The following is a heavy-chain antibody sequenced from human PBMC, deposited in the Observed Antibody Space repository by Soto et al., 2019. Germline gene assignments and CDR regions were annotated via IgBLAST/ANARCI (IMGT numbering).Heavy chain of an antibody. D-gene: IGHD3-9*01. CDR1: GYTFTGYY. CDR3: ARESDILTGYYNVIRYYYGMDV. V-gene: IGHV1-2*02. J-gene: IGHJ6*02. Sequence: GASVKVSCKASGYTFTGYYMHWVRQAPGQELEWMGWINPNSGGTNYAQKFQGRVTMTRDTSISTAYMELSRLRSDDTAVYYCARESDILTGYYNVIRYYYGMDVWGQGTTVTVSS. CDR2: INPNSGGT.